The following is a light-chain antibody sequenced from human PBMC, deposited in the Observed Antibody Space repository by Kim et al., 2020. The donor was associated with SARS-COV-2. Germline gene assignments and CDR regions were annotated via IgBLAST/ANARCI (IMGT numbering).Light chain of an antibody. J-gene: IGLJ3*02. Sequence: GRSNTISCAGTRSGLAVYNFVPWYQQRPGEAPKVMIYDVNNRPSGVSNRFSGSKSGNTASLTISEVQAEDEADYYCSSFRSGNTLLFGGGTQLTVL. CDR2: DVN. V-gene: IGLV2-14*04. CDR3: SSFRSGNTLL. CDR1: RSGLAVYNF.